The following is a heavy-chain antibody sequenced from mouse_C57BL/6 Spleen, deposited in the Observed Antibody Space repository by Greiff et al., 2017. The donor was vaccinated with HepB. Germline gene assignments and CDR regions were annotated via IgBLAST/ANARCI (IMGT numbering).Heavy chain of an antibody. CDR1: GFSLTSYG. CDR3: AKTELTGYYYAMDY. CDR2: IWRGGST. D-gene: IGHD4-1*01. Sequence: QVQLQQSGPGLVQPSQSLSITCTVSGFSLTSYGVHWVRQSPGKGLEWLGVIWRGGSTDYNAAFMSRLSITKDNSKSQVFFKMNSLQADDTAIYYCAKTELTGYYYAMDYWGQGTSVTVSS. J-gene: IGHJ4*01. V-gene: IGHV2-5*01.